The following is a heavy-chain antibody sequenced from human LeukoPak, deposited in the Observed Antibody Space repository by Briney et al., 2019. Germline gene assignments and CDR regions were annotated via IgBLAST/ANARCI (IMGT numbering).Heavy chain of an antibody. J-gene: IGHJ5*02. D-gene: IGHD6-13*01. CDR3: ARRSGSSWSRWGNWFDP. Sequence: SETLSLTCAVYGGSFSGYYWSWIRQPPGKGLEWIGEINHSGSTNDNPSRTSRVTISVDTSKNQFSLKLSSVTAADTAVYYCARRSGSSWSRWGNWFDPWGQGTLVTVSS. CDR2: INHSGST. V-gene: IGHV4-34*01. CDR1: GGSFSGYY.